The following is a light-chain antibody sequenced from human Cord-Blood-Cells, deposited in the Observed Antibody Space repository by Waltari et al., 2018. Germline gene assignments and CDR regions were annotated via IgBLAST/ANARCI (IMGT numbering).Light chain of an antibody. V-gene: IGLV2-23*03. Sequence: QSALTQPASVSGCPGQSLTISCTGTSSDVGSYNLVSWYQQHPGKAPKLIIYEGSKRASGVPHGFPGSKSGNTASLSISGLQAEDEADYYCCSYAGRSTVVVFGGWTMLTVL. CDR2: EGS. CDR1: SSDVGSYNL. CDR3: CSYAGRSTVVV. J-gene: IGLJ2*01.